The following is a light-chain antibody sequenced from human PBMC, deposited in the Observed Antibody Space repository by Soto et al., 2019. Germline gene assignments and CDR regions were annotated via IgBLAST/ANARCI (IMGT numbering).Light chain of an antibody. Sequence: QSVLTQPPSASGTPGHRVTISCSGSSSNVGGNPVNWYQHVPTTAPKLLIYTNTQRPSGVPDRFSGSKSGTSASLAIGGLQSEDEADYYCASWDDSLNGPVFGTGTKVTVL. CDR3: ASWDDSLNGPV. CDR2: TNT. J-gene: IGLJ1*01. CDR1: SSNVGGNP. V-gene: IGLV1-44*01.